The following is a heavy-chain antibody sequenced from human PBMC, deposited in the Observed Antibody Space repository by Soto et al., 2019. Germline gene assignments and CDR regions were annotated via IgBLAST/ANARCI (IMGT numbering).Heavy chain of an antibody. D-gene: IGHD2-15*01. V-gene: IGHV2-5*02. CDR1: GFSLSTSGVG. CDR2: IYWDDDK. CDR3: AHLVVAGITYYFGS. J-gene: IGHJ5*01. Sequence: QITLKESGPTLVKPTQTLTLTCTFSGFSLSTSGVGVGWIRQPPGKALEWLTFIYWDDDKSNSPFLKSRLTITKDTSKSLVALTMTNTDPVDTATYYCAHLVVAGITYYFGSWGQGTLVTVYS.